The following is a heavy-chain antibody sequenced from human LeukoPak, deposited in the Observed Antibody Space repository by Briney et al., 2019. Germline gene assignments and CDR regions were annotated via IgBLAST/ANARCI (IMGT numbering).Heavy chain of an antibody. CDR1: GASISSYW. V-gene: IGHV4-59*01. Sequence: SETLSLTCTVSGASISSYWWTWLRQPPGKGLEWLGYIYNSGSTRYNPSLKSRVTISVDTSKNQFSLNLTSVTAADTAVYYCAREKDSIVSTARMDVWGRGTTVTVSS. CDR3: AREKDSIVSTARMDV. J-gene: IGHJ6*03. D-gene: IGHD5/OR15-5a*01. CDR2: IYNSGST.